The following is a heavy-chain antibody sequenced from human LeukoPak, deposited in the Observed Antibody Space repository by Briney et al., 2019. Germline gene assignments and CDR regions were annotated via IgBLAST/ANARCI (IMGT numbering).Heavy chain of an antibody. CDR3: ARGSLGSSSWYRTLWYFDY. CDR2: IYYSGST. D-gene: IGHD6-13*01. Sequence: SETLSLTCTVSGGSISSYYWSWIRQPPGKGLEWIGYIYYSGSTNYNPSLKSRITISVDKSRNQFSLRLSSVTAADTAVYYCARGSLGSSSWYRTLWYFDYWGQGTLVTVSS. J-gene: IGHJ4*02. CDR1: GGSISSYY. V-gene: IGHV4-59*12.